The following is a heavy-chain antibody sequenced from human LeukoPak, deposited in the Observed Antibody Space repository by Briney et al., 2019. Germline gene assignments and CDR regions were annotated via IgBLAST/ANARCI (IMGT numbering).Heavy chain of an antibody. Sequence: GGSLRLSCAASGFTFSSYSMNWVRQAPGKGLEWVSSISSSSSYIYYADSVKGRFTISRDNAKNSLNLQMNSLRAEDTAVYYCARDIVRGLLALDYWGQGTLVTVSS. CDR3: ARDIVRGLLALDY. J-gene: IGHJ4*02. CDR2: ISSSSSYI. D-gene: IGHD3-10*01. CDR1: GFTFSSYS. V-gene: IGHV3-21*01.